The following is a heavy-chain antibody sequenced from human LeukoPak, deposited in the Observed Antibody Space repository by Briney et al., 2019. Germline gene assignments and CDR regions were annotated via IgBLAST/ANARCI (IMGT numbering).Heavy chain of an antibody. V-gene: IGHV4-59*01. CDR3: ARIYGSGSYVDY. Sequence: SSTLFLTCTFSGGSISFYFWTWIRQPPGKGVECVGFIFCSWRTNYNPSLKSRVTISADTSKNQFSLKLSPETDADTAVYYCARIYGSGSYVDYWGQGTLVTVSS. CDR1: GGSISFYF. CDR2: IFCSWRT. D-gene: IGHD3-10*01. J-gene: IGHJ4*02.